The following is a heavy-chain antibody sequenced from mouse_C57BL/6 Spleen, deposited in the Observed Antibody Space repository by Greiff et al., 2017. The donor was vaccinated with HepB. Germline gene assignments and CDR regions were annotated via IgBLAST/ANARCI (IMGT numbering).Heavy chain of an antibody. D-gene: IGHD3-3*01. CDR2: IDPSDSYT. J-gene: IGHJ4*01. V-gene: IGHV1-69*01. Sequence: QVQLQQPGAELVMPGASVKLSCKASGYTFTSYWMHWVKQRPGQGLEWIGEIDPSDSYTNYNQKFKGKSTLTVDKSSSTAYMQLSSLTSEDSAVYYCAKGPLRYYAMDYWGQGTSVTGSS. CDR1: GYTFTSYW. CDR3: AKGPLRYYAMDY.